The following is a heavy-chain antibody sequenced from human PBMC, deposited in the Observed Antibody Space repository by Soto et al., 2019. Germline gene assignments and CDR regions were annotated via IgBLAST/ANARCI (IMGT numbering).Heavy chain of an antibody. V-gene: IGHV1-69*13. CDR1: GGTFSSYA. CDR3: ARDESGYSYGSYGDYYYYYGMDV. Sequence: ASVKVSCKASGGTFSSYAISWVRQAPGQGLEWMGGIIPIFGTANYAQKFQGRVTITADESTSTAYMELSSLRSEDTAVYYCARDESGYSYGSYGDYYYYYGMDVWGQGTTVTVSS. CDR2: IIPIFGTA. D-gene: IGHD5-18*01. J-gene: IGHJ6*02.